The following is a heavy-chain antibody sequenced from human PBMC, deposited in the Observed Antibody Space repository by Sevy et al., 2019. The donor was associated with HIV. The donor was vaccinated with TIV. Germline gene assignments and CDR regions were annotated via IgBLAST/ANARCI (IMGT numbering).Heavy chain of an antibody. J-gene: IGHJ6*02. D-gene: IGHD3-22*01. CDR1: GYTFTAYY. CDR3: AREDSDDTSSYYYFYYGMDV. V-gene: IGHV1-2*06. CDR2: IHPKSGAT. Sequence: ASVKVSCKAPGYTFTAYYIHWLRQAPGQGLEWMGRIHPKSGATNYAQKFQGRVTMTRETSISTSFMELTSLGSDDTAVYYCAREDSDDTSSYYYFYYGMDVWGQGTTVTVSS.